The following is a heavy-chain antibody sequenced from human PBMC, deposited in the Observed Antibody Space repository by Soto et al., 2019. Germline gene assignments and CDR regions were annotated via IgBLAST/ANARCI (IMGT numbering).Heavy chain of an antibody. Sequence: GGSLRLSCAASGFTFSNYWMNWVRQAPGKGLEWVANIKQDGSEKYYVDSVKGRFTISRDNAKNSLYLQMNSLRAEDTAVYYCASRVYSSSWSLFDYWGQGTLVTVSS. CDR3: ASRVYSSSWSLFDY. V-gene: IGHV3-7*01. J-gene: IGHJ4*02. CDR2: IKQDGSEK. D-gene: IGHD6-13*01. CDR1: GFTFSNYW.